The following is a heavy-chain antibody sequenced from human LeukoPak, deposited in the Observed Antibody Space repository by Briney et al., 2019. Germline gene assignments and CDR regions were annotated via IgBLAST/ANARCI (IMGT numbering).Heavy chain of an antibody. J-gene: IGHJ4*02. D-gene: IGHD1-1*01. Sequence: GGSLRLSCAASGFAVSTNYLSWVRQAPGKGLEWVSVIYSDGSTYYTDSVKGRFTISRDNSKNTLYLQVNSLRPEDTAVYYCAKGSNWNPDYWGQGTLVTVSS. CDR1: GFAVSTNY. CDR2: IYSDGST. CDR3: AKGSNWNPDY. V-gene: IGHV3-66*02.